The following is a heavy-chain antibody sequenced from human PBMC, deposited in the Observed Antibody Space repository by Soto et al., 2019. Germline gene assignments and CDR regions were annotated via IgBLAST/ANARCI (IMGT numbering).Heavy chain of an antibody. D-gene: IGHD3-22*01. CDR1: GYTFTSYG. CDR2: ISAYNGNT. V-gene: IGHV1-18*01. Sequence: QVQLVQSGAEVKKPGASVKVSCKASGYTFTSYGISWVRQAPGQGLEWMGWISAYNGNTNYAQKLQGRVTMTTDTSTSTAYMVLWSLRSGATAGYSWASDSSGYLGIWGQGAMVTVRS. CDR3: ASDSSGYLGI. J-gene: IGHJ3*02.